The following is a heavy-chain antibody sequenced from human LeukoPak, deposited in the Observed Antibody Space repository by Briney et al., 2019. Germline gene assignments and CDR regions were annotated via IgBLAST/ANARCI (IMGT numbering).Heavy chain of an antibody. CDR2: ISGIGDTT. CDR3: AKRVVVGATSPYSDFQH. J-gene: IGHJ1*01. CDR1: GFTFSSYG. V-gene: IGHV3-23*01. Sequence: GGSLRLSCAASGFTFSSYGMHWVRQAPGKGLEWVSAISGIGDTTHYADSVKGRFTISRDNSKNTLFLQMDSLRGEDTAVYYCAKRVVVGATSPYSDFQHWGQGTLVTVSS. D-gene: IGHD1-26*01.